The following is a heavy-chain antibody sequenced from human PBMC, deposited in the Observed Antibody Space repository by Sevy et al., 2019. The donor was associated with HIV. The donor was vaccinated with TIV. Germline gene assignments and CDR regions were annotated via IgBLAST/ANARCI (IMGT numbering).Heavy chain of an antibody. CDR3: ARDRTDSSGWKYYFDY. Sequence: GGSVRLSCAASGFTFSSYAMHWVRQAPGKGVEWVAVISYDGRNKYYADSVKGRFTISRDNSKNTLYLQMNSLRAEDTAVYYCARDRTDSSGWKYYFDYWGQGTLVTVSS. D-gene: IGHD6-19*01. V-gene: IGHV3-30*04. CDR2: ISYDGRNK. CDR1: GFTFSSYA. J-gene: IGHJ4*02.